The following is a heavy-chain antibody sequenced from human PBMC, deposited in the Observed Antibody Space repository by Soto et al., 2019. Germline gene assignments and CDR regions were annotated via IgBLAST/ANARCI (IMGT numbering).Heavy chain of an antibody. V-gene: IGHV3-21*01. CDR2: ISSSSSYI. CDR3: ARFSLAAPIAGYGEYFDD. CDR1: GFTFSSYS. Sequence: PXGSLRLSFAASGFTFSSYSMNWVRQAPGKGLEWVSSISSSSSYIYYADSVKGRFTISRDNAKNSLYLQMNSLRDEDTAVYYCARFSLAAPIAGYGEYFDDWGQGTLVTVSS. J-gene: IGHJ4*02. D-gene: IGHD6-13*01.